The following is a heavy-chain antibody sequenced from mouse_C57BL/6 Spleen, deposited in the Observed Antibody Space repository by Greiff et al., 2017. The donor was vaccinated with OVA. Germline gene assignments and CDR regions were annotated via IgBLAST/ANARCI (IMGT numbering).Heavy chain of an antibody. CDR2: INYDGSST. V-gene: IGHV5-16*01. Sequence: EVKLVESEGGLVQPGSSMKLSCTASGFTFSDYYMAWVRQVPEKGLEWVANINYDGSSTYYLDSLKSRFIISRDNAKNILYLQMSSLKSEDTATYYCARDLILAYWGQGTLVTVSA. CDR1: GFTFSDYY. J-gene: IGHJ3*01. D-gene: IGHD2-4*01. CDR3: ARDLILAY.